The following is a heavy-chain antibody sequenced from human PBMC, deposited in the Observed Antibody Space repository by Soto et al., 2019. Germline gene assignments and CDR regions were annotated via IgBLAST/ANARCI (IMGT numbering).Heavy chain of an antibody. D-gene: IGHD2-15*01. CDR1: GGTFSSYA. J-gene: IGHJ6*02. CDR2: IIPIFGTA. CDR3: AREGRDGYNQYGMDV. Sequence: QVQLVQSGAEVKKPGSSVKVSCKASGGTFSSYAISWVRQAPGQGLEWMGGIIPIFGTANYAQKFQGRVTITADESTSIAYMELSSLRSEHTAVYYCAREGRDGYNQYGMDVWGQGTTVTVSS. V-gene: IGHV1-69*12.